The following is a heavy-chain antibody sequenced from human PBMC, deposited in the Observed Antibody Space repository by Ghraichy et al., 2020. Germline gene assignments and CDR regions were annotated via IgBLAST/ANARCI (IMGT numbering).Heavy chain of an antibody. CDR2: IKQDGSEK. J-gene: IGHJ6*02. CDR3: AKVTTVDYGMDV. D-gene: IGHD4-23*01. CDR1: GFTFSSYW. Sequence: GESLNISCAASGFTFSSYWMSWVRQAPGKGLEWVANIKQDGSEKYYLDSVKGRFTISRDNAKNSLYLQMNSLRAEDTAVYYCAKVTTVDYGMDVWGQGTTVTVSS. V-gene: IGHV3-7*01.